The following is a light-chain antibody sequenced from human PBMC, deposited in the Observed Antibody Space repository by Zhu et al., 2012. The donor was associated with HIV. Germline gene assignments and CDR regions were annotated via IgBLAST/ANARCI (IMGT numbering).Light chain of an antibody. CDR3: HQYNNWPLWT. V-gene: IGKV3-15*01. Sequence: ETVMTQSPATLSVSPGGRATLSCRASQSVSSNLAWYQKKPGQAPRLLIYGASTRPPGIPARFSGSGSGTEFTLTISSLQSEDFAVYYCHQYNNWPLWTFGQGTKVEI. CDR2: GAS. CDR1: QSVSSN. J-gene: IGKJ1*01.